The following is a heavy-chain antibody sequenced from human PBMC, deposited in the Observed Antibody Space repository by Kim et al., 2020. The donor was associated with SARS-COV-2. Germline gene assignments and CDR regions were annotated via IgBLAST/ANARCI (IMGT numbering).Heavy chain of an antibody. V-gene: IGHV1-3*01. D-gene: IGHD3-10*01. CDR3: ARESITMVRGVIITLSWFDS. J-gene: IGHJ5*01. Sequence: ASVKVSCKASGYTFTSYAMHWVRQAPGQRLEWMGWINAGNGNTKYSQKFQGRVTITRDTSASTAYMELSSLRSEDTAVYYCARESITMVRGVIITLSWFDSWGQGTLVTVSS. CDR2: INAGNGNT. CDR1: GYTFTSYA.